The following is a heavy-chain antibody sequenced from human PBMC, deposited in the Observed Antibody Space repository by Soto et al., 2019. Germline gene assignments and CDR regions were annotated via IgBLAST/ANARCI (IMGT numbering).Heavy chain of an antibody. CDR3: TRRSSGWYFDY. CDR1: GFTFSSYA. Sequence: EVQLLESGGGLVQPGGSLRLSCAASGFTFSSYAMSWVRQAPGKGLEWVSAISGSGGSTYYADSVKGRFTISRDNSKNTLDLQMNGLRAEDTAVYYCTRRSSGWYFDYWGQGTLVTVSS. D-gene: IGHD6-19*01. J-gene: IGHJ4*02. CDR2: ISGSGGST. V-gene: IGHV3-23*01.